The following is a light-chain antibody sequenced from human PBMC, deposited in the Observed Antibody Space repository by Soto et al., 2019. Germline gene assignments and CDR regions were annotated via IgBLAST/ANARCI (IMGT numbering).Light chain of an antibody. V-gene: IGKV3-20*01. Sequence: IVSTQSPGTLSLSPGERATLSCRASQSVSSSYLAWYQQKPGQAPRLLIYGASSRATGIPDRFSGSGSWTDFTPTISRLEPEDCAVYYCQQYGSSPSFGGGTKVDI. CDR1: QSVSSSY. J-gene: IGKJ4*01. CDR2: GAS. CDR3: QQYGSSPS.